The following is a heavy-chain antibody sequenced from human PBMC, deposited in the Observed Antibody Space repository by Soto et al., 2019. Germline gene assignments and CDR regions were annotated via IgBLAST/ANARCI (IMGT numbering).Heavy chain of an antibody. CDR2: ISGSGGNT. D-gene: IGHD3-10*01. J-gene: IGHJ4*02. CDR3: AKRLGGSGSYYNHPGDY. V-gene: IGHV3-23*01. Sequence: EVQLLESGGGLVQPGGSLRLSCAASGFTFSSYAMSWVRQAPGKGLEWVSAISGSGGNTYYADSVKGRFTISRDNSKNTLYLKMNSLRAEDTAVYYCAKRLGGSGSYYNHPGDYWGQGTLVTVSS. CDR1: GFTFSSYA.